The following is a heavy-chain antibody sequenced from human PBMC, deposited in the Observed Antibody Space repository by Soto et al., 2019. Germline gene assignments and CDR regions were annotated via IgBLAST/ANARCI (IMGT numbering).Heavy chain of an antibody. CDR2: IYYSGST. V-gene: IGHV4-59*01. Sequence: SETLSLTCTVSGGSISSYYWSWIRQPPGKGLEWIGYIYYSGSTNYNPSLKSRVTISVDTSKNQFSLKLSSVTAADTAMYYCARARITYYYFDYWGQGTLVTVSS. J-gene: IGHJ4*02. D-gene: IGHD1-20*01. CDR3: ARARITYYYFDY. CDR1: GGSISSYY.